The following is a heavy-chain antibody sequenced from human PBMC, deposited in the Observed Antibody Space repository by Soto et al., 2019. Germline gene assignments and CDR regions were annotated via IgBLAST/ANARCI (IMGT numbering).Heavy chain of an antibody. D-gene: IGHD4-17*01. V-gene: IGHV4-39*01. J-gene: IGHJ3*02. CDR1: GGSISSSSYY. CDR3: ARLGLRWSNFDAFDI. Sequence: QLQLQESGPGLVKPSETLSLTCTVSGGSISSSSYYWGWIRQPPGKGLEWIGSIYYSGSTYYNPSLKSRVTISVDTSKNQFSLKLSSVTAADTAVYYCARLGLRWSNFDAFDIWGQGTMVTVSS. CDR2: IYYSGST.